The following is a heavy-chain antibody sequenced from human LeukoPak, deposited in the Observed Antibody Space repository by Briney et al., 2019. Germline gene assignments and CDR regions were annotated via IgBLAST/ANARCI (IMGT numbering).Heavy chain of an antibody. V-gene: IGHV4-4*07. CDR3: ARDSGAVAGKPYYFDY. CDR2: IYTSGST. D-gene: IGHD6-19*01. J-gene: IGHJ4*02. Sequence: PSETLSLTCTVSGGSISSYYWSWIRQPAGKGLEWIGRIYTSGSTNSNPSLKSRVTMSVDTSKNQFSLKLSSVTAADTAVYYCARDSGAVAGKPYYFDYWGQGTLVTVSS. CDR1: GGSISSYY.